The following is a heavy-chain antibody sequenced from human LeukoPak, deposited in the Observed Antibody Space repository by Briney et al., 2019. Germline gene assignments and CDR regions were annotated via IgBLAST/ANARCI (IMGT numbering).Heavy chain of an antibody. Sequence: GGALRLSCAASVFTFSDYYMSWIRQAPGKGLEWVSYISSSSSYTNYAGAVKGRFTISIDNAKNALYLQMNSLRAEDTAVYYRARNPTGYSSSWSWLDPWGQGTLVTVSS. J-gene: IGHJ5*02. V-gene: IGHV3-11*03. CDR1: VFTFSDYY. CDR2: ISSSSSYT. D-gene: IGHD6-13*01. CDR3: ARNPTGYSSSWSWLDP.